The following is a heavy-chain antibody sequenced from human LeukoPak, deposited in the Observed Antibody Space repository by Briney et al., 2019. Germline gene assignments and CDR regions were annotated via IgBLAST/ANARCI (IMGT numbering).Heavy chain of an antibody. Sequence: SQTLSLTCTVSGGSISSGDYYWSWIRQPPGKDLEWIGYIYYSGSTYYNPSLKSRVTISVDTSKNQFSLKLSSVTAADTAVYYRAIVGVRLDILTGYFVENWFDPWGQGTLVTVSS. D-gene: IGHD3-9*01. V-gene: IGHV4-30-4*01. CDR2: IYYSGST. CDR3: AIVGVRLDILTGYFVENWFDP. J-gene: IGHJ5*02. CDR1: GGSISSGDYY.